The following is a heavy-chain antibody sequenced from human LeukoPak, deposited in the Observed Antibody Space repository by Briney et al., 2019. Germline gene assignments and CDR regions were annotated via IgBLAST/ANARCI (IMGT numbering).Heavy chain of an antibody. D-gene: IGHD3-22*01. Sequence: SETLSLTCTVSGYSVSSGYYWGWIRQPPGKGLEWIGSIYHSGSTYYNPSLKSRVTISVDTSKNQFSLKLSSVTAADTAVYHCARANAYYYDSSGYYFWGQGTLVTVSS. CDR2: IYHSGST. CDR3: ARANAYYYDSSGYYF. CDR1: GYSVSSGYY. V-gene: IGHV4-38-2*02. J-gene: IGHJ4*02.